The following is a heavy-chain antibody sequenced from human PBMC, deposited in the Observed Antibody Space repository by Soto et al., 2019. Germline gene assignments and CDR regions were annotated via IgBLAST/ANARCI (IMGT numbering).Heavy chain of an antibody. J-gene: IGHJ4*02. D-gene: IGHD2-8*01. CDR1: GFTFSSYS. V-gene: IGHV3-48*01. Sequence: PGGSLRLSCAASGFTFSSYSMNWVRQAPGKGLEWVSYISSSSSTIYYADSVKGRFTISRDNAKNSLYLQMNSLRAEDTAVYYCASDGEVYARPFDYWGQGTLVTVSS. CDR2: ISSSSSTI. CDR3: ASDGEVYARPFDY.